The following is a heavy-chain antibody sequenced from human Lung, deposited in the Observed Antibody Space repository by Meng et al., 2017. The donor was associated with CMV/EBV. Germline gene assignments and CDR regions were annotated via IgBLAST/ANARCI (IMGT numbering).Heavy chain of an antibody. CDR2: IKQDESEI. V-gene: IGHV3-7*01. CDR3: ARSMLEVNRYYYGMDV. D-gene: IGHD1-1*01. J-gene: IGHJ6*04. Sequence: GGSLRLXCAASGFTFSSFWMAWVRQAPGKGLEWVGNIKQDESEIQYVGSVKGRFTITRDNAKNSLFLQMNSLRAEDTAVYYCARSMLEVNRYYYGMDVLDEGXPVTVSS. CDR1: GFTFSSFW.